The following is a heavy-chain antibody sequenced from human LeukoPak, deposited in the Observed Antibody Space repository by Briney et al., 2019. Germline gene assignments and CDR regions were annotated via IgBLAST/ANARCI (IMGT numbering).Heavy chain of an antibody. V-gene: IGHV1-24*01. CDR3: ATRSSGWYEDFQH. J-gene: IGHJ1*01. Sequence: ASVKVSCKVSGYTLTELFMHWVRQAPGKGLEWMGGFDPEDGETIYAQKFQGRVTMTEDTSTDTAYMELSSLRSEDTAVYYCATRSSGWYEDFQHWGQGTLVTVSS. D-gene: IGHD6-19*01. CDR2: FDPEDGET. CDR1: GYTLTELF.